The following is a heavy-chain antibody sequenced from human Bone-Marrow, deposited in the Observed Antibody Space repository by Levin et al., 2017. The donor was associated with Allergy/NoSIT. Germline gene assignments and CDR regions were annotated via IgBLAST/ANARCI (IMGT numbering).Heavy chain of an antibody. CDR3: ARVRYDFWSGQKSDGMDV. CDR1: GYTFTSYA. Sequence: ASVKVSCKASGYTFTSYAMHWVRQAPGQRLEWMGWINAGNGNTKYSQKFQGRVTITRDTSASTAYMELSSLRSEDTAVYYCARVRYDFWSGQKSDGMDVWGQGTTVTVSS. J-gene: IGHJ6*02. D-gene: IGHD3-3*01. CDR2: INAGNGNT. V-gene: IGHV1-3*01.